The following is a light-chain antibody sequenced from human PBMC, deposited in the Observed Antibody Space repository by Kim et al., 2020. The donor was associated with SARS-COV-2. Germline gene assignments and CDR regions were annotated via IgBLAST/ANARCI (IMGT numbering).Light chain of an antibody. CDR2: GAS. V-gene: IGKV3-20*01. Sequence: LSRGQRATLSCRASQSVSSGNLAWYQQKPGQAPRLLIYGASSRVPGIPDRFSGGGSGTDFTLTISRLEPEDFAMYYCQQYAGSPYTFGQGTKLEI. CDR3: QQYAGSPYT. J-gene: IGKJ2*01. CDR1: QSVSSGN.